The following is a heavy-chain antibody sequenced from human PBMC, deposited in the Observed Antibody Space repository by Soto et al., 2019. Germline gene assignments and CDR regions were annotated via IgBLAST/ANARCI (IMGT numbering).Heavy chain of an antibody. Sequence: PSETLSLTCTVSGGSISSGGYYWSWIRQHPGKGLEWIGYIYYSGSTYYNPSLKSRVTISVDTSKNQFSLKLSSVTAADTAVYYCGRDFFIRVGGFIKAYNYSGMDVGGQGTRFTVP. V-gene: IGHV4-31*03. D-gene: IGHD3-10*01. CDR2: IYYSGST. CDR3: GRDFFIRVGGFIKAYNYSGMDV. J-gene: IGHJ6*02. CDR1: GGSISSGGYY.